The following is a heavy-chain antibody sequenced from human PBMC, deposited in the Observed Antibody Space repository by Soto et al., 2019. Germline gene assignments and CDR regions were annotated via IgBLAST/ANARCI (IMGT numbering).Heavy chain of an antibody. D-gene: IGHD2-15*01. CDR2: IYYSGST. Sequence: SETLSLTCTVSGGSISSSSYYWGWIRQPPGKGLEWIGSIYYSGSTYYNPSLKSRVTISVDTSKNQFSLKLSSVTAADTAVYYCARHPGYCSGGSCYPAPNWLDPWGQGTLVTISS. CDR3: ARHPGYCSGGSCYPAPNWLDP. J-gene: IGHJ5*02. V-gene: IGHV4-39*01. CDR1: GGSISSSSYY.